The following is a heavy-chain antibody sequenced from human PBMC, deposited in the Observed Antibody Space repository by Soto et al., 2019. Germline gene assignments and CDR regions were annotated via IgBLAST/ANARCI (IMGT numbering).Heavy chain of an antibody. D-gene: IGHD3-3*01. CDR1: GYTFTCYY. V-gene: IGHV1-2*02. CDR3: ATAKLLRFLESHWFDP. CDR2: INPNSGGT. Sequence: ASLKVSCKASGYTFTCYYMHWVLQSPLQGLEWMGWINPNSGGTNYAQKFQGSVTMTRDTSISTAYMELSRLRSDDTAVYYCATAKLLRFLESHWFDPWGQGTLVPVSS. J-gene: IGHJ5*02.